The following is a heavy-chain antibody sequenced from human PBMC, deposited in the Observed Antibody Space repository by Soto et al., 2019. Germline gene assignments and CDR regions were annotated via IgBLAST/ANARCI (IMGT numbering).Heavy chain of an antibody. CDR1: GYTFSSYA. CDR2: INAGNGNT. J-gene: IGHJ4*02. Sequence: ASVKVSCKASGYTFSSYAMHWVRQAPGQRLEWMGWINAGNGNTKYSQKFQGRVTITRDTSASTAYMELRSLRSDDTAVYYCASGDVLRYFDWLSSLDYWGQGTLVTVSS. CDR3: ASGDVLRYFDWLSSLDY. V-gene: IGHV1-3*01. D-gene: IGHD3-9*01.